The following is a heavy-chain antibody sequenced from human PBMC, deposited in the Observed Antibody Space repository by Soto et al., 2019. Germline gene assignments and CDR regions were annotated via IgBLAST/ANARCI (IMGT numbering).Heavy chain of an antibody. Sequence: GGSLRLSCAASGFTFRNAWISWVRQAPGKGLEWVGRIKSKTDGGTTDYAAPVKGRFTISRDDSKNTLYLQMNSLKTEDTAVYYCTTEDPIVVVQGGGFDYWGQGTLVTVPS. CDR2: IKSKTDGGTT. V-gene: IGHV3-15*01. CDR3: TTEDPIVVVQGGGFDY. CDR1: GFTFRNAW. J-gene: IGHJ4*02. D-gene: IGHD2-2*01.